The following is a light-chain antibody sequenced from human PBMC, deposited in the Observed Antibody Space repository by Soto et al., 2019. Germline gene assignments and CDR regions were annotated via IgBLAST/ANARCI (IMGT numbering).Light chain of an antibody. CDR2: DVS. J-gene: IGLJ1*01. CDR3: SSYTSSSTLLYV. CDR1: SSDVGGYNY. Sequence: QSALTQPASVSGSPGQSITISCTGTSSDVGGYNYVSWYQQHPGKAPKLMIYDVSNRPSGVSNRFSGSKSGNTASLTISGIQAEHEADYYCSSYTSSSTLLYVFGTGTKLTVL. V-gene: IGLV2-14*01.